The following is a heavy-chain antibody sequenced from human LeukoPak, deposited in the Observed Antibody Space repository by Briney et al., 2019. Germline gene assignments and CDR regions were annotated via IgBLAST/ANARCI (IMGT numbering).Heavy chain of an antibody. CDR3: ARDSRYYYGSGSSSYYYGMDV. V-gene: IGHV1-18*01. Sequence: ASVKVSCKASGYTFTSYGISWVRQAPGQGLEWMGWISAYNGNTNYAQKLQGRVTMTTDTSTSTAYMELRSLRSDDTAVYYCARDSRYYYGSGSSSYYYGMDVWGQGTTVTVSS. CDR1: GYTFTSYG. J-gene: IGHJ6*02. CDR2: ISAYNGNT. D-gene: IGHD3-10*01.